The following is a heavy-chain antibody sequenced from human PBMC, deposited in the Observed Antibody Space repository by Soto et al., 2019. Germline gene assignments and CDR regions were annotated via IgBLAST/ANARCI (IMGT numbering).Heavy chain of an antibody. CDR2: IYYSGST. V-gene: IGHV4-59*01. Sequence: LSETLSLTCTVSGGSIISYYWSWILQPPGKGLEWIGYIYYSGSTNYNPSLKSRVTISVDTSKNQFSLKLSSVTAADTALYYCGRTYGRNFDYWGRGTLVTVSS. CDR3: GRTYGRNFDY. CDR1: GGSIISYY. D-gene: IGHD3-10*01. J-gene: IGHJ4*02.